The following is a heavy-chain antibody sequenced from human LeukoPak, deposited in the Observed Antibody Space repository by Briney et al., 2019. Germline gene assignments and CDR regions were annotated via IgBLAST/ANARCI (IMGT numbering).Heavy chain of an antibody. CDR1: GFTFSDYY. J-gene: IGHJ6*02. V-gene: IGHV3-11*04. D-gene: IGHD3-22*01. CDR2: ISSSGSTI. Sequence: GRSLRLSCAASGFTFSDYYMSWIRQAPGKGLEWVSYISSSGSTIYYADSVKGRFTISRDNSKNTLYLQMGSLRAEDMAVYYCARGLLLPGGHYYYGMDVWGQGTTVTVSS. CDR3: ARGLLLPGGHYYYGMDV.